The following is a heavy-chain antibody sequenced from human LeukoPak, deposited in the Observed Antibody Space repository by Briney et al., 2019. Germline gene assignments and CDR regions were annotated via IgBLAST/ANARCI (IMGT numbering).Heavy chain of an antibody. J-gene: IGHJ4*02. CDR3: ARGYCSDTNCPPGGY. V-gene: IGHV1-3*01. CDR2: INAGNANT. CDR1: GYTFTGYA. D-gene: IGHD2-2*01. Sequence: ASVKVSCKASGYTFTGYAIHWVRQAPGQRLEWMGWINAGNANTKYSQKFQGRVTITRDTSASTAYMELSSLRSEDTAVYYCARGYCSDTNCPPGGYWGQGTLVSVPS.